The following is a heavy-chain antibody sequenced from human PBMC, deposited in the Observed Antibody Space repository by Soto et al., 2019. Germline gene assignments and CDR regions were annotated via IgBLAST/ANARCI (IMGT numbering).Heavy chain of an antibody. Sequence: ALTRTGADSVCTLSSDEKHWGRQGPRKGLEWVAVIWYDRSNKNYADSVKGRFTIARDNSKHTLYLQMNSLRAEDTAVYYCARQHLAAPMDSFDYWVQVTLVTVSS. D-gene: IGHD2-21*01. J-gene: IGHJ4*02. V-gene: IGHV3-33*01. CDR3: ARQHLAAPMDSFDY. CDR2: IWYDRSNK. CDR1: VCTLSSDE.